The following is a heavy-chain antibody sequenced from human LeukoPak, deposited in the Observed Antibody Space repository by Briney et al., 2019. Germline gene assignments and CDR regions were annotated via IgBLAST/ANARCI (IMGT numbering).Heavy chain of an antibody. Sequence: SGTLSLTCTVSGDSINSLDLWSWVRQPPGKGLEWIGEMYLSGTTHSNPSVKSRVTISIDKSKNQFFLNLSSVTAADTAVYYCAGQVGGYSIGPYYNYFDYWGKGTLVTVSS. V-gene: IGHV4-4*02. D-gene: IGHD5-24*01. J-gene: IGHJ4*02. CDR3: AGQVGGYSIGPYYNYFDY. CDR2: MYLSGTT. CDR1: GDSINSLDL.